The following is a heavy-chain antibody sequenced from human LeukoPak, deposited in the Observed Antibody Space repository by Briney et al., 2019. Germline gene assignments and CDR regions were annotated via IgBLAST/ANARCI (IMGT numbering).Heavy chain of an antibody. Sequence: PSETLSLTCTVSGGSISSSSYYWGWIRQPPGKGLEWIGSIYYSGSTYYNPSLKSRVTISVDTSKNQFSLKLSSVTAADTAVYYCARLGGSSWYTRDYWGQGTLVTVSS. CDR1: GGSISSSSYY. J-gene: IGHJ4*02. CDR2: IYYSGST. D-gene: IGHD6-13*01. CDR3: ARLGGSSWYTRDY. V-gene: IGHV4-39*01.